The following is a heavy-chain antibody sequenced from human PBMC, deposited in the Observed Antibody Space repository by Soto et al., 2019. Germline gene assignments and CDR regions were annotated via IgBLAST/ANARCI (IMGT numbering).Heavy chain of an antibody. CDR2: ISGSGGTK. D-gene: IGHD3-16*01. CDR1: GFTFSSYA. J-gene: IGHJ3*02. V-gene: IGHV3-23*01. Sequence: GGSLRLSCAASGFTFSSYAMTWVRQAPGKGLEWVSGISGSGGTKYYADSVRGRFSISRDNSQNTLYLQMNSLRAEDTAVYYCARVYDYVWGNKGAFDIWGQGTMGTVS. CDR3: ARVYDYVWGNKGAFDI.